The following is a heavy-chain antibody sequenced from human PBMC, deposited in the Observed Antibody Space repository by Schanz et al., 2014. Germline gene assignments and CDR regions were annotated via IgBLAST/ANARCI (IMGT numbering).Heavy chain of an antibody. Sequence: QVQLVQSGGGVVQPGGSLRLSCAASGFTFTSYSMHWVRQAPGRGLEWVSIVSHDGFTKHYADSVRGRFTLSRDNSKNTVYLQMNSLRAEDTALYFCATDYSGGGCHIWGQGTMVTVSS. CDR1: GFTFTSYS. CDR3: ATDYSGGGCHI. J-gene: IGHJ3*02. D-gene: IGHD6-19*01. V-gene: IGHV3-30*19. CDR2: VSHDGFTK.